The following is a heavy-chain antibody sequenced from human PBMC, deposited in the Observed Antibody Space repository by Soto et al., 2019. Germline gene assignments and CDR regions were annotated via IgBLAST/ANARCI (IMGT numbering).Heavy chain of an antibody. CDR3: AGLACTNGVCYTGPHNAFDI. D-gene: IGHD2-8*01. CDR1: GYSFTSYW. CDR2: IYPGDSDT. V-gene: IGHV5-51*01. J-gene: IGHJ3*02. Sequence: GESLKISCKGSGYSFTSYWIGWVRQMPGKGLEWMGIIYPGDSDTRYSPSFQGQVTISADKSISTAYLQWSSLKASDTAMYYCAGLACTNGVCYTGPHNAFDIWGQGTMVTVSS.